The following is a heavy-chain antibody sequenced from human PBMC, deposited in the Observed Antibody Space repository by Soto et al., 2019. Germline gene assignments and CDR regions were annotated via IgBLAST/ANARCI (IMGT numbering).Heavy chain of an antibody. V-gene: IGHV3-7*01. Sequence: EVHLVESGGGLVQPGGSLRLSCAASAFSFSSHWMSWVRQAPGKGLEWVANIKEDGSEKYYVDSVKGRFTISRDNAKNSVYLQMTSLRVEDTAVYYCARIGWGYDYVWGRYFDYWGQGTLVTVSS. CDR1: AFSFSSHW. CDR3: ARIGWGYDYVWGRYFDY. D-gene: IGHD3-16*01. CDR2: IKEDGSEK. J-gene: IGHJ4*02.